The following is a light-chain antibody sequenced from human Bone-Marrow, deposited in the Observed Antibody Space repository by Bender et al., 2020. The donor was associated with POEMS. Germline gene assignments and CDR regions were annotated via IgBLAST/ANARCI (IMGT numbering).Light chain of an antibody. J-gene: IGLJ3*02. V-gene: IGLV1-50*01. CDR2: GNN. Sequence: QSVLTQPPSVSGAPGQRVAISCTGTSSNIGAGFDVYWYQRRPGTAPRLLIYGNNNRPSGVPDRFSGSKSGTSASLAITGLQSDDEAIYFCVAWDASLNGWVFGGGTKLTVL. CDR1: SSNIGAGFD. CDR3: VAWDASLNGWV.